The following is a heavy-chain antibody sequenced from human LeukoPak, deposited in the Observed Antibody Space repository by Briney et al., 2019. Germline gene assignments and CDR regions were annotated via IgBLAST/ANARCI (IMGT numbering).Heavy chain of an antibody. Sequence: GGSLRLSCAASGFTFSSYEMNWVRQAPGKGLELVSYISSSGSTIYYADSVKGRFTISRDNAKNSLYLQMNSLRAEATAVYYCARPVYSSTTDYWGQGTLVTVSS. J-gene: IGHJ4*02. CDR3: ARPVYSSTTDY. CDR1: GFTFSSYE. D-gene: IGHD6-13*01. CDR2: ISSSGSTI. V-gene: IGHV3-48*03.